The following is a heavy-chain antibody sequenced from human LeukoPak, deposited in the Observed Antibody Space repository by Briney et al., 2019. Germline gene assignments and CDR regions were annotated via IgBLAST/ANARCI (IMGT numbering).Heavy chain of an antibody. CDR1: GFTFSSYA. CDR3: ARDRGYDSSFFLYYYYYGMDV. J-gene: IGHJ6*02. D-gene: IGHD3-22*01. Sequence: PGGSLRLSCAASGFTFSSYAMHWVRQAPGKGLDWVAVISYDGSNKYCADSVKGRFTISRDNSKNTLYLQMNSLRAEDTAVYYCARDRGYDSSFFLYYYYYGMDVWGQGTTVTVSS. V-gene: IGHV3-30*01. CDR2: ISYDGSNK.